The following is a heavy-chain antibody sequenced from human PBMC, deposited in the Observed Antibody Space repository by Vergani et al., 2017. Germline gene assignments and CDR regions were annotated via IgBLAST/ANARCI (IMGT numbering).Heavy chain of an antibody. CDR1: GYSIRNGYY. V-gene: IGHV4-38-2*01. CDR2: IYHSGST. J-gene: IGHJ4*02. Sequence: QVQLQQWGAGVVKPSGTLSLTCAVSGYSIRNGYYWGWIRQPPGKGLEWIGSIYHSGSTHYNPSLKSRVTISVDTSKNDFSLKVTSVTAADTAVYYCTRQPQEGASGPPSVPTWGQGISVIVSS. D-gene: IGHD5-12*01. CDR3: TRQPQEGASGPPSVPT.